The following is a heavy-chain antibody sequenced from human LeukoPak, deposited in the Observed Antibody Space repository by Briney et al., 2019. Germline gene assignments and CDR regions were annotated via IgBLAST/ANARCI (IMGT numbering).Heavy chain of an antibody. CDR1: GGSISGSY. D-gene: IGHD6-19*01. V-gene: IGHV4-59*01. CDR3: GRGGWSVDY. J-gene: IGHJ4*02. CDR2: SHYTGST. Sequence: SETLSLTCTVSGGSISGSYWSWFRQPPGKRLEWIGYSHYTGSTDYNPALKSRVTISVDTSKNQFSLKVNSVTAADTAVYYCGRGGWSVDYWGQGTLVTVSS.